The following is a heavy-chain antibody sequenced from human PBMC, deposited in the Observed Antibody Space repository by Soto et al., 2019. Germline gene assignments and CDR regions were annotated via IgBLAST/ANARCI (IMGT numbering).Heavy chain of an antibody. V-gene: IGHV3-30-3*01. Sequence: QVQLVESGGGVVQPGRSLRLSCAASGFTFSSYAMHWVRQAPGKGLEWVAVISYDGSNKYYADSVKGRFTISRDNSKNTLYPQMNSRRSQALSVYYPARDGPPIFHYWGQGTLVTVSS. J-gene: IGHJ4*02. CDR2: ISYDGSNK. CDR1: GFTFSSYA. D-gene: IGHD2-21*01. CDR3: ARDGPPIFHY.